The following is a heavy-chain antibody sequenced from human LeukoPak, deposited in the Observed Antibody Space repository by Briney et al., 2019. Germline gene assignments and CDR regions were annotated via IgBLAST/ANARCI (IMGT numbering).Heavy chain of an antibody. V-gene: IGHV3-48*03. CDR2: ISSSGSTI. J-gene: IGHJ4*02. CDR1: GFTFSSYE. Sequence: PGGSLRLSCAASGFTFSSYEMNWFRKPPGKGLEWVSYISSSGSTIYYADSVKGRFTISRDNAKNSLYLQMNSLRAEDTAVYYCARDGSGVYYFDYWGQGTLVTVSS. D-gene: IGHD2-15*01. CDR3: ARDGSGVYYFDY.